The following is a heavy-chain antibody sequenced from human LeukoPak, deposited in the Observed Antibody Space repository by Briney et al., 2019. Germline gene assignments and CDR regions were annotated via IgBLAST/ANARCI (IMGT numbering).Heavy chain of an antibody. CDR3: AKDDEGYY. CDR1: GFTFSKSW. V-gene: IGHV3-7*04. J-gene: IGHJ4*02. D-gene: IGHD3-3*01. Sequence: GGSLRLSCAASGFTFSKSWMSWLRQTPEKGLEWVAKIKEGGSAKYYVDSVKGRFTISRDNAKNSLYLQMNSLRAEDTAVYYCAKDDEGYYWGQGILVTVSS. CDR2: IKEGGSAK.